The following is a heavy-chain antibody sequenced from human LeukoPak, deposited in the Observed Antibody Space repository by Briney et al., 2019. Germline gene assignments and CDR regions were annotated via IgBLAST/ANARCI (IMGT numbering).Heavy chain of an antibody. Sequence: GSLRLSCAASGFTVSSDYMSWVRQAPGKGLEWVSVIYSGGSTYYADSVKGRFTISRDNSKNTLYLQMNSLRAEDTAVYYCARDREDSSSWYAFDIWGQGTMVTVSS. CDR3: ARDREDSSSWYAFDI. CDR2: IYSGGST. CDR1: GFTVSSDY. J-gene: IGHJ3*02. V-gene: IGHV3-66*01. D-gene: IGHD6-13*01.